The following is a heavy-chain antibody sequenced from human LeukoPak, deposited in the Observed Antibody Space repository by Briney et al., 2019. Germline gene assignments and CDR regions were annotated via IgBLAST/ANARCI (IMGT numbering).Heavy chain of an antibody. CDR3: ARDPGLGAAPPMNV. V-gene: IGHV3-11*04. Sequence: GGSLRLSCAASGFTFSDYYMSWIRQAPGKGLEWVSYISSSGSTIYYADSVKGRFTISRDNAKNSLYLQMNSLRAEDTAVYYSARDPGLGAAPPMNVWGKGTTVTVSS. CDR1: GFTFSDYY. J-gene: IGHJ6*03. CDR2: ISSSGSTI. D-gene: IGHD1-26*01.